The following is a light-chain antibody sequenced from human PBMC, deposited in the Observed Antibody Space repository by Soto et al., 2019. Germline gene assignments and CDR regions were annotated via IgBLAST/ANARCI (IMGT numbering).Light chain of an antibody. V-gene: IGKV3-20*01. CDR1: QSVSSSS. CDR2: EAS. CDR3: QQYVSSPWA. Sequence: EIVLTQSPGTLSLSPGERATLACRSSQSVSSSSLAWYQQNPGQAPRLLIYEASSRATGIPDRFSGSGSGTDFTLTISRLEPEDFAVYYCQQYVSSPWAFGQGTKVDIK. J-gene: IGKJ1*01.